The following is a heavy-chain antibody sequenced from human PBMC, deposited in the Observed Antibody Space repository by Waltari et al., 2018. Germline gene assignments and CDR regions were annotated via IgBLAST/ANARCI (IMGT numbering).Heavy chain of an antibody. CDR2: IWFDGSDK. Sequence: QVQLVESGGGVVQPGRSLRLSCAASGFSFSSYGMHWVRQAPGKGLEWVAVIWFDGSDKYYADAVKSRFTISRDNSKNTLYLQMNSLRAEDTAVYYCARKTSALYFDYWGQGALVTVSS. D-gene: IGHD2-2*01. CDR1: GFSFSSYG. CDR3: ARKTSALYFDY. V-gene: IGHV3-33*08. J-gene: IGHJ4*02.